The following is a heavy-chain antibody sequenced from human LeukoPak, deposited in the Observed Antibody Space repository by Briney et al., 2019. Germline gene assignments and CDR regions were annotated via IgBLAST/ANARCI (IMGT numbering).Heavy chain of an antibody. J-gene: IGHJ5*02. Sequence: SETLSLTCAVYGGSFSGYYWSWIRQPPGKGLEWIGEINHSGSTNYNPSLKSRVTISVDTSKNQFSLKLSSVTAADTAVYYCARSIAVAGTQNWFDPWGQGTLVTVSS. CDR1: GGSFSGYY. CDR3: ARSIAVAGTQNWFDP. V-gene: IGHV4-34*01. D-gene: IGHD6-19*01. CDR2: INHSGST.